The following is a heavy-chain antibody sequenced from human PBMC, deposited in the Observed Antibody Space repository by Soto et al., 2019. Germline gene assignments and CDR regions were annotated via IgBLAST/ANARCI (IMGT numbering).Heavy chain of an antibody. J-gene: IGHJ3*02. Sequence: SVKVSCKTSGGTFSSYAISWVRQAPGQGLEWMGGIIPVFGTANYAQKFQGRVTITADKSTSTAYMELGSLRSEDTAVYYCARYLDLLAGDYGDYVVAFDIWGQGTMVTVSS. CDR2: IIPVFGTA. V-gene: IGHV1-69*06. CDR1: GGTFSSYA. D-gene: IGHD4-17*01. CDR3: ARYLDLLAGDYGDYVVAFDI.